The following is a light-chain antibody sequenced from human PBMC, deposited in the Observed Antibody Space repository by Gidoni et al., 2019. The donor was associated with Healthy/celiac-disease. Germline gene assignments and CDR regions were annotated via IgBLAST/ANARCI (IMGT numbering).Light chain of an antibody. CDR1: SSDVGSYNL. CDR2: EVS. CDR3: CSYAGSSTFAV. V-gene: IGLV2-23*02. J-gene: IGLJ2*01. Sequence: QSALTQPASVSGSPGQSITISCTGTSSDVGSYNLVSWYQQHPGKAPKLMIYEVSKRPSGVSNRFSGSKSGNTASLTISGLQAEDEADYYCCSYAGSSTFAVFGGGTKLT.